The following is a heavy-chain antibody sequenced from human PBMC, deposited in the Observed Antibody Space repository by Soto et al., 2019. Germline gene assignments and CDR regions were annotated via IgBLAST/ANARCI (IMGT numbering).Heavy chain of an antibody. CDR2: IIPIFGTS. Sequence: QLQLVQSGAEVKKPGSSVNVSCKTSGGSFSSNTITWVRQAPGQGLEWMGGIIPIFGTSNYAQKFQGRVTITADESTNTVYMELSRLRYEDTAVYYCARDVLLVVVSATRAAGWVDLWGQGTLVTVSS. CDR1: GGSFSSNT. J-gene: IGHJ5*02. CDR3: ARDVLLVVVSATRAAGWVDL. V-gene: IGHV1-69*01. D-gene: IGHD2-15*01.